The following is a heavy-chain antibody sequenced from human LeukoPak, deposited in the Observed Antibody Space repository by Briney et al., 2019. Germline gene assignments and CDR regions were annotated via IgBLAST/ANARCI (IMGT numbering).Heavy chain of an antibody. Sequence: ASVKVSCKASGYTFTGYYMHWVRQAPGQGLEWMGWINPNSGGTNYAQKFQGRVTMTRDTSISTAYMELSRLRSDDTAVYYCARQLPYYYYGMDVWGQGTTVTVSS. J-gene: IGHJ6*02. D-gene: IGHD2-2*01. CDR3: ARQLPYYYYGMDV. CDR1: GYTFTGYY. V-gene: IGHV1-2*02. CDR2: INPNSGGT.